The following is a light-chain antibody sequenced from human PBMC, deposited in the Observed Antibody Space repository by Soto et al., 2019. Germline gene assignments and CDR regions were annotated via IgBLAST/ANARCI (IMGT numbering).Light chain of an antibody. Sequence: HYALPQPRSLSGAPGQSFTISCPGTSSDVGGYNYVSWYQQHPGKAPKLMIYDVSKRPSGVPDRFSGSKSGNTASLTISGLHAEDEADYYCCSYAGSYSWTFGQGTK. CDR3: CSYAGSYSWT. J-gene: IGLJ3*02. V-gene: IGLV2-11*01. CDR1: SSDVGGYNY. CDR2: DVS.